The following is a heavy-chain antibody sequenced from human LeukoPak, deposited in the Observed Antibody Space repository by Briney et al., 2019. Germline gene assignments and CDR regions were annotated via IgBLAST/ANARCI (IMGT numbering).Heavy chain of an antibody. V-gene: IGHV3-30*04. J-gene: IGHJ4*02. D-gene: IGHD3-3*01. CDR1: GFTFGSHA. CDR3: ARDLSGCYTYDY. Sequence: GGSLRLSCAASGFTFGSHAMHWVRQAPGKGPEWVTFISHDGRIQSYTDSMRGRFTISRDNSKNTLSLQMSSLRAEDTAVYYCARDLSGCYTYDYWGQGTLVTVSS. CDR2: ISHDGRIQ.